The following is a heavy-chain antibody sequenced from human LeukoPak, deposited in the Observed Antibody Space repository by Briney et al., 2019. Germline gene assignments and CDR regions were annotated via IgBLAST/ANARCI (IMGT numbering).Heavy chain of an antibody. V-gene: IGHV4-4*07. CDR2: IYTSGST. CDR3: ARDSSGASSAGNDY. Sequence: SSETLSLTCTVSGGSISSYYWSWIRQPAGKGLEWIGRIYTSGSTNYNPSLKSRVTMSVDTSKNQFSLKLSSVTAADTAVYYCARDSSGASSAGNDYWGQGTLVTVSS. D-gene: IGHD6-19*01. J-gene: IGHJ4*02. CDR1: GGSISSYY.